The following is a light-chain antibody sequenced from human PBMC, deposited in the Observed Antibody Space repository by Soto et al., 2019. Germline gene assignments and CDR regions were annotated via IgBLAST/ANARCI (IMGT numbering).Light chain of an antibody. V-gene: IGKV1-12*01. CDR3: QQASSFPLT. J-gene: IGKJ4*01. CDR2: AAP. Sequence: DIQMTQSPSSVSASVGDTVTITCRASQAISSWLAWYQQKPGKAPKLLIYAAPNLQSGVPSRFSGSESGTDFTLTIGSLQPEDSATYFCQQASSFPLTFGGGTKVDIK. CDR1: QAISSW.